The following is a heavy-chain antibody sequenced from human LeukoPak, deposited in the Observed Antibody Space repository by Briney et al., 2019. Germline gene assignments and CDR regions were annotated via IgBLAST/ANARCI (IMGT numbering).Heavy chain of an antibody. CDR2: ISSSSSYI. CDR3: ARGMDTAIPPGY. D-gene: IGHD5-18*01. V-gene: IGHV3-21*01. CDR1: GFTFSSYS. J-gene: IGHJ4*02. Sequence: GGSLRLSCAASGFTFSSYSMNWVRQAPGKGLEWVSSISSSSSYIYYADSVKGRFTISRDNAKNSLYLQMNSLRAEDTAVYYCARGMDTAIPPGYWGQGTLVTVSS.